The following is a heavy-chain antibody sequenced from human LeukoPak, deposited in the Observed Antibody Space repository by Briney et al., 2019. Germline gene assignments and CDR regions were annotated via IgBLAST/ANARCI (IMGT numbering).Heavy chain of an antibody. V-gene: IGHV1-2*02. D-gene: IGHD2-15*01. CDR3: ATTPGYGSGGSCYFLHFDY. J-gene: IGHJ4*02. CDR2: INPNSGDT. Sequence: GASVKVSCKASGYTFTGNYMHWVRQAPGQGLEWLGWINPNSGDTNCAQKFQGRVTMTRDTSISTAYMELSSLRSEDTAVYYCATTPGYGSGGSCYFLHFDYWGQGTLVTVSS. CDR1: GYTFTGNY.